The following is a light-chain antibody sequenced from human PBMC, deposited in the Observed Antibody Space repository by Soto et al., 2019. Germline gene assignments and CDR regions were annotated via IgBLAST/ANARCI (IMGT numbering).Light chain of an antibody. V-gene: IGLV1-51*01. J-gene: IGLJ2*01. CDR3: GTWGSSLSAVV. Sequence: QSVLTQPPSVSAAPGQKVTISCCGSSSNIGNNYVSWYQQLPGTAPKLLIYDNNKRPSGIPDRFSGSKSGTSATLGITGLQTGDEADYYCGTWGSSLSAVVFGGGTKLTVL. CDR1: SSNIGNNY. CDR2: DNN.